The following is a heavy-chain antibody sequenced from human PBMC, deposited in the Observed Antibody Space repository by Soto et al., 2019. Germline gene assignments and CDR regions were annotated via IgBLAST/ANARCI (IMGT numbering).Heavy chain of an antibody. J-gene: IGHJ6*02. Sequence: QVQLGQSVAEVKKLGASVKVSCKASGYNFTHYGISWVRQAPGQGLEWMGWISTYNGNTTSAQQLQGRLTLTTDTSTSTVSIELRRLRSDGAAVYFCASDWGTQWLAYGLDVWGQGTTVTVSS. V-gene: IGHV1-18*01. CDR3: ASDWGTQWLAYGLDV. D-gene: IGHD6-19*01. CDR2: ISTYNGNT. CDR1: GYNFTHYG.